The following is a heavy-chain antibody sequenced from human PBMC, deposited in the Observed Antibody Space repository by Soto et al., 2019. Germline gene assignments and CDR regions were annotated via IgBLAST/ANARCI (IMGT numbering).Heavy chain of an antibody. CDR3: ARGLRYFDWLLTY. CDR2: IYYSGST. Sequence: SETLSLTCTVSGGSISSYYWSWIRQPPGKGLEWIGYIYYSGSTNYNPSLKSRVTISVDTSKNQFSLKLSSVTAADTAVYYCARGLRYFDWLLTYWGQGTLVTVSS. CDR1: GGSISSYY. J-gene: IGHJ4*02. D-gene: IGHD3-9*01. V-gene: IGHV4-59*01.